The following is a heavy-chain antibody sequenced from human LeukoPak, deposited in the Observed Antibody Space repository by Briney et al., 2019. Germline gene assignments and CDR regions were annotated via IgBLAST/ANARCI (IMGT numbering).Heavy chain of an antibody. CDR1: GYTFTSYG. D-gene: IGHD2-2*01. CDR2: ISAYNGST. CDR3: ARSSTSFSYYYYMDV. V-gene: IGHV1-18*01. J-gene: IGHJ6*03. Sequence: ASVKVSCKASGYTFTSYGISWVRQAPGQGLEWMGWISAYNGSTNYAQKLQGRVTMTTDTSTSTAYMELRSLRSDDTAVYYCARSSTSFSYYYYMDVWGKGTTVTVSS.